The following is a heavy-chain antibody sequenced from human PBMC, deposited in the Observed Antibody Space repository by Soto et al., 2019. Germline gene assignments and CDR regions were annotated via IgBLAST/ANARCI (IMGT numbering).Heavy chain of an antibody. CDR3: VRDYYKYYDSSGYYRSPAY. CDR1: GCSISSTSYY. D-gene: IGHD3-22*01. V-gene: IGHV4-39*02. J-gene: IGHJ4*02. Sequence: SETLSLTCTVSGCSISSTSYYWGWIRQPPGKGLEWIGSIYYSGSTYYNASLKSRVTISRDNSRNTLFLQMNSLRAEDTAVYYCVRDYYKYYDSSGYYRSPAYWGQGTLVTVSS. CDR2: IYYSGST.